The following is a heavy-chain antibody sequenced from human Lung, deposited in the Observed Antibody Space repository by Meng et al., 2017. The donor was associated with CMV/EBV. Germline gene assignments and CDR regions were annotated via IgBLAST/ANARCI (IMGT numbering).Heavy chain of an antibody. CDR3: AKDDKPTKYIVVVPAAGDN. D-gene: IGHD2-2*01. Sequence: LTCAASGFTFSSYAMSWVRQAPGKGLEWVSAISGSGGSTYYADSVKGRFTISRDNSKDTLYLQMNSLRAEDTAVYYCAKDDKPTKYIVVVPAAGDNWGXGTLVTVSS. J-gene: IGHJ4*01. CDR2: ISGSGGST. CDR1: GFTFSSYA. V-gene: IGHV3-23*01.